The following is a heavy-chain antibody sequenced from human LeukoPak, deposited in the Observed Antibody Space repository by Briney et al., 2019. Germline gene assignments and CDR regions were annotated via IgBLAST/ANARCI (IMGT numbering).Heavy chain of an antibody. J-gene: IGHJ4*02. CDR3: ARLSGSYEDY. V-gene: IGHV1-18*01. Sequence: ASVKVSCKASGYTFTNNGIHWVRQAPGQGLEWMGWISAFNGYTNYAQNLQGRVTMTTDTSTSTAYMELSSLRSEDTAVYYCARLSGSYEDYWGQGTLVTVSS. D-gene: IGHD5-18*01. CDR1: GYTFTNNG. CDR2: ISAFNGYT.